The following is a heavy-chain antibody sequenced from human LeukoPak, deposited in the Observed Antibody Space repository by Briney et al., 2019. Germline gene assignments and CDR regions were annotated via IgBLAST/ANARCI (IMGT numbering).Heavy chain of an antibody. CDR2: IYHTRTT. D-gene: IGHD1-26*01. CDR3: RGRPSRSQYWWYFDI. J-gene: IGHJ2*01. Sequence: SETLSLTCTVSGGSITSGTYYWDWIRHPPGKGLEWIGSIYHTRTTNYNPSLMGRATVSFDTSKNEVSLELRSVTAADTAVYYARGRPSRSQYWWYFDIWGRGTLLTVSS. CDR1: GGSITSGTYY. V-gene: IGHV4-39*01.